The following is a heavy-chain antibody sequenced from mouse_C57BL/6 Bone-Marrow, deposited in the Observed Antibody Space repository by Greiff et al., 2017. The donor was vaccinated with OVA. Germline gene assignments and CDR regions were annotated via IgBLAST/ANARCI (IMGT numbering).Heavy chain of an antibody. CDR1: GYSITSGYD. D-gene: IGHD2-4*01. CDR2: ISYSGST. Sequence: EVKLVESGPGMVKPSQSLSLTCTVTGYSITSGYDWHWIRHFPGNKLEWMGYISYSGSTNYNPSLKSRISITHDTSKNHFFLKLNSVTTEDTATYYCARGRYYDYDVNAMDYWGQGTSVTVSS. J-gene: IGHJ4*01. CDR3: ARGRYYDYDVNAMDY. V-gene: IGHV3-1*01.